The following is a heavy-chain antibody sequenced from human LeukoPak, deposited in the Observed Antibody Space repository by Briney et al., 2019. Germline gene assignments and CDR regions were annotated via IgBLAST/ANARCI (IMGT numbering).Heavy chain of an antibody. CDR1: GYIFTTYW. D-gene: IGHD3-22*01. Sequence: GESLKISCKGSGYIFTTYWIGWVRQMPGKGLEWMGIIYPGDSDTRYSPSFQGQVTISADKSISTAYLQWSSLKASDTAMYYCARHFRYYYDSSGYYYPAYFDYWGQGTLVTVSS. CDR3: ARHFRYYYDSSGYYYPAYFDY. V-gene: IGHV5-51*01. CDR2: IYPGDSDT. J-gene: IGHJ4*02.